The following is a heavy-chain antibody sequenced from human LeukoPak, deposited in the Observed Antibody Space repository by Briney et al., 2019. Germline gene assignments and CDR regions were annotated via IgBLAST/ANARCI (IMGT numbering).Heavy chain of an antibody. CDR2: INYSGIT. D-gene: IGHD4/OR15-4a*01. Sequence: RPSETLSLTCTVSGGSISSSSYYWGWIRQPPGKGLEWIGSINYSGITYYNPSLKSRVTVSVDTSKSQFSLKLSSVTAADTAIYYCAKDSAQPVWWNNWFDPWGQGTLVSVSS. V-gene: IGHV4-39*07. CDR1: GGSISSSSYY. CDR3: AKDSAQPVWWNNWFDP. J-gene: IGHJ5*02.